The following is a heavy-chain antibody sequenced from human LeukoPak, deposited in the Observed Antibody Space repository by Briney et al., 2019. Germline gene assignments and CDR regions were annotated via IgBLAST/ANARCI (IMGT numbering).Heavy chain of an antibody. D-gene: IGHD1-26*01. V-gene: IGHV3-7*01. CDR3: AREDYSGSYYYFDY. CDR1: GFTFSSYW. Sequence: GGALRLSCAASGFTFSSYWMSWVRQAPGKGLEWVANIKQDGSEKYYVDSVKGRFTISRDNAKNSPYMQMNSLRAEDTAVYYCAREDYSGSYYYFDYWGQGTLVTVSS. J-gene: IGHJ4*02. CDR2: IKQDGSEK.